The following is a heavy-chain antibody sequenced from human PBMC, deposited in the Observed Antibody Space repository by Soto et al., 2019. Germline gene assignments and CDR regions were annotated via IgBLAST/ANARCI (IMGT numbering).Heavy chain of an antibody. V-gene: IGHV4-39*01. CDR2: IYYSGST. CDR3: ARSAYSNPYY. D-gene: IGHD4-4*01. Sequence: SETLSLTCTVSGGSISSSSYYWGWIRQPPGKGLEWTGSIYYSGSTYYNPSLKSRVTISVDTSKNQFSLKLSSVTAADTAVYYCARSAYSNPYYWGQGTLVTVSS. J-gene: IGHJ4*02. CDR1: GGSISSSSYY.